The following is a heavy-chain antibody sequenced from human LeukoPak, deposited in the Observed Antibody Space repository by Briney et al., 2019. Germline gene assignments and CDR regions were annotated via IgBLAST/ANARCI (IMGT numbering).Heavy chain of an antibody. D-gene: IGHD3-3*01. CDR1: GFTFSDFA. CDR3: AKDAFSYNGVFDPSDI. CDR2: TYGTGGDS. J-gene: IGHJ3*02. Sequence: GGSLRLSCVASGFTFSDFAMSWVRQTPGGRLEWVVSTYGTGGDSYYADAVKGRFTISRDDSRDTLYLQMNSLKAEDTAVYYCAKDAFSYNGVFDPSDIWGQGTMVTVSS. V-gene: IGHV3-23*01.